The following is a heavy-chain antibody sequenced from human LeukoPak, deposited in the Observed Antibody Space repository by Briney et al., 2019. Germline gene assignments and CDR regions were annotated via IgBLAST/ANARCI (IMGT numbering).Heavy chain of an antibody. CDR3: ARATSGGNTIDD. D-gene: IGHD4-23*01. CDR2: IDPKRDPKRGGT. CDR1: GYSFSDYY. V-gene: IGHV1-2*02. J-gene: IGHJ4*02. Sequence: ASVKVSCEASGYSFSDYYLHWVRLAPGQGLEWMGWIDPKRDPKRGGTNYAQKFQGRVTMTRDTSISTVYMELSVLRSDDTAVDYCARATSGGNTIDDWGQGTLVTVSS.